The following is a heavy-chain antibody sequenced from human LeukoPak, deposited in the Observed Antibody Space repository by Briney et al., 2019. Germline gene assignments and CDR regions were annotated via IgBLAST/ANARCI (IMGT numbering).Heavy chain of an antibody. Sequence: GGSLRLSCTVSGFIFGDYTMNWVRQAPGKGLEWVSYISERGGSTTYADSVKGRFTISRDTSLNTLCLQMNNLRAEDTAVYFCAKRGVVIRGILVIGYHQEAYHYDFWGQGVLVTVSS. CDR1: GFIFGDYT. CDR3: AKRGVVIRGILVIGYHQEAYHYDF. D-gene: IGHD3-10*01. J-gene: IGHJ4*02. CDR2: ISERGGST. V-gene: IGHV3-23*01.